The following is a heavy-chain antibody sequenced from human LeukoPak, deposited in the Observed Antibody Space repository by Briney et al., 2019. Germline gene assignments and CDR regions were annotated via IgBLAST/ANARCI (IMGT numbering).Heavy chain of an antibody. CDR3: ARVFYDSTFDY. CDR1: GGSISSGGYS. V-gene: IGHV4-30-2*01. CDR2: IYHSGST. Sequence: SETLSLTCAVSGGSISSGGYSWSWIRQPPGKGLEWIGYIYHSGSTYYNPSLKSRVTISVDRSKNRFSLKLSSVTAADTAVYYCARVFYDSTFDYWGQGTLVTVSS. D-gene: IGHD5/OR15-5a*01. J-gene: IGHJ4*02.